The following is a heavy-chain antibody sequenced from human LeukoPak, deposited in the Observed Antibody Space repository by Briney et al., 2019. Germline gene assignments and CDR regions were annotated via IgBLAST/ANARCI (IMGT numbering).Heavy chain of an antibody. Sequence: GRSLRLSCAASGFTFSSYAMHWVRQAPGKGLEWVAVISYDGSNKYYADSVKGRFIISRDNSKNTLYLQMNSLRAEDTAVYYCARVSAYCSSTSCYYYYGMDVWGKGTTVTVSS. CDR3: ARVSAYCSSTSCYYYYGMDV. J-gene: IGHJ6*04. V-gene: IGHV3-30*04. CDR1: GFTFSSYA. CDR2: ISYDGSNK. D-gene: IGHD2-2*01.